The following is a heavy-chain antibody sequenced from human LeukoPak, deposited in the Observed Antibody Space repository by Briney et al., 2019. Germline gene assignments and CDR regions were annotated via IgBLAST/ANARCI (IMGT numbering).Heavy chain of an antibody. CDR3: NTDSLVQNY. J-gene: IGHJ4*02. CDR2: IKSKSDGGTT. V-gene: IGHV3-15*01. D-gene: IGHD6-13*01. CDR1: GLTFSNAW. Sequence: GGSLRLSCAASGLTFSNAWMSWVRQAPGKGLEWAGRIKSKSDGGTTDYAAPVKGRFTISRDDSKNTMYLQMNSLKTEDTAVYYCNTDSLVQNYWGQGTLVTVSS.